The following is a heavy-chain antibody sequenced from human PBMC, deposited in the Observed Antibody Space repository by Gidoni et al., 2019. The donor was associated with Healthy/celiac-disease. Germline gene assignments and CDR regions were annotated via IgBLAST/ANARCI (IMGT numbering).Heavy chain of an antibody. D-gene: IGHD3-22*01. Sequence: QVQLVQSGAEVKKPGASVKVSCKAAGYTFTGYYMQWVRQAPGQGLEWMGWINPNSGGTNYAQKFQGRVTMTRDTSISTAYMELSRLRSDDTAVYYCAREAYYYDSSGHGWFDPWGQGTLVTVSS. CDR2: INPNSGGT. CDR3: AREAYYYDSSGHGWFDP. CDR1: GYTFTGYY. J-gene: IGHJ5*02. V-gene: IGHV1-2*02.